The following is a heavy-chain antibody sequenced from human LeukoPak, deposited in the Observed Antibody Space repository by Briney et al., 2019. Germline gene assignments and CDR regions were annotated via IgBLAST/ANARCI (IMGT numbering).Heavy chain of an antibody. CDR1: GFSLSCCG. V-gene: IGHV3-30*02. Sequence: GGSLRLSCAASGFSLSCCGMHWVRQAPGKGLEWVAFTRYDGGNEYYADSVKGRFTISRDKSKHTVYLQVNGVRAEDTGIYYSGNDGYDCIEYWGQGTLVTVSS. D-gene: IGHD5-18*01. CDR3: GNDGYDCIEY. J-gene: IGHJ4*02. CDR2: TRYDGGNE.